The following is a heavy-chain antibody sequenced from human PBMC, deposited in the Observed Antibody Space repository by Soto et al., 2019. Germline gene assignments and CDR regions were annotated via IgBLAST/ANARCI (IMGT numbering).Heavy chain of an antibody. CDR1: RFILTSYI. CDR2: ISSSTSYT. CDR3: ARDSGRSSDYYGMDV. Sequence: PEGSLRLACAASRFILTSYIMNWVRQAPGKGLEWVSSISSSTSYTYYADSVKRRFTISSDNAKNSLYLQMSSLRAEDTAVYYCARDSGRSSDYYGMDVWGQGPTVTVSS. D-gene: IGHD6-6*01. J-gene: IGHJ6*02. V-gene: IGHV3-21*01.